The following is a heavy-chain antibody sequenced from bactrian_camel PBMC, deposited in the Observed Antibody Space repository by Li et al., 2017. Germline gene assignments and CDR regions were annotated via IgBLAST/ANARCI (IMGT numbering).Heavy chain of an antibody. CDR2: MRTTGGRA. J-gene: IGHJ4*01. CDR1: GYPSSRHC. Sequence: VQLVESGGGSVQAGGSLRLSCAHSGYPSSRHCMGWFRQAPGQAREGIAMRTTGGRAELADSVMDRFTIPQGDAVNTLSLQMSNLSPEDTAMYYCASVVGLSGCTLSKDDYTYRGQGTQVTVS. D-gene: IGHD4*01. CDR3: ASVVGLSGCTLSKDDYTY. V-gene: IGHV3S31*01.